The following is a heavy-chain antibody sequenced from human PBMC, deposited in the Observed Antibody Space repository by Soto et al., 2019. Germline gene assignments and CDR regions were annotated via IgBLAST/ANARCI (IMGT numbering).Heavy chain of an antibody. CDR1: GFSLSTTKVA. V-gene: IGHV2-5*02. J-gene: IGHJ4*02. D-gene: IGHD6-19*01. CDR3: AHSVVAGLGYYFDY. Sequence: GPTRVKPTPTLTLTFTVSGFSLSTTKVAVGWVRQPPGKALEWLALIYWDDDKRYSPFLKSRLTITKDTSKNQVVLTMTNMDPVDTATYYCAHSVVAGLGYYFDYWGQGTLVTVSS. CDR2: IYWDDDK.